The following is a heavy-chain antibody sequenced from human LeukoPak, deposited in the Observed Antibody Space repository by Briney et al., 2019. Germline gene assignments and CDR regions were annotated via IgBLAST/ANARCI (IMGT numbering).Heavy chain of an antibody. J-gene: IGHJ6*03. CDR3: ARPYGSGSYYYYYYYMDV. CDR1: GGSFSGYY. CDR2: INHSGST. D-gene: IGHD3-10*01. Sequence: SETLSLTCAVYGGSFSGYYCSWIRQPPGKGLEWIGEINHSGSTNYNPSLKSRVTISVDTSKNQFSLKLSSVTAADTAVYYCARPYGSGSYYYYYYYMDVWGKGTTVTISS. V-gene: IGHV4-34*01.